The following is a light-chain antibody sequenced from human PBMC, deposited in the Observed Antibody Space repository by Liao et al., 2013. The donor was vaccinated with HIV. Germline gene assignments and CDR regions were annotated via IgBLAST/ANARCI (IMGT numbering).Light chain of an antibody. J-gene: IGLJ2*01. Sequence: SYEMTQPPSVSVSPGQTASVTCSGDGLGDKYVSWYQQRPGQSPMMIIYEDSKRPSGIPERFSASNYGDTATLTISGTQPTDEADYFCQTWDNTFVAFGGGTRLSVV. CDR2: EDS. CDR1: GLGDKY. CDR3: QTWDNTFVA. V-gene: IGLV3-1*01.